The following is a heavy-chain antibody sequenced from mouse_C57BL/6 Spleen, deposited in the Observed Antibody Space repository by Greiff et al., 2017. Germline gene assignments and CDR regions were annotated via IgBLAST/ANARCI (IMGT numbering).Heavy chain of an antibody. D-gene: IGHD2-5*01. J-gene: IGHJ2*02. CDR2: IYPSDSYT. V-gene: IGHV1-69*01. Sequence: QVQLQQSGAELVMPGASVKLSCKASGYTFTSSWMNWVKQRPGQGLEWIGQIYPSDSYTNYNQKFKGKATLTADKSSSTAYLQLSSLTSEDSAVYYCARSYSNNYCFDYWGQGTSLTVSS. CDR3: ARSYSNNYCFDY. CDR1: GYTFTSSW.